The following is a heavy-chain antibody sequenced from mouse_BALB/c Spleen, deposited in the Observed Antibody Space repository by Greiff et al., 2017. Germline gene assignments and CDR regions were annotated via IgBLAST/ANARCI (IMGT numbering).Heavy chain of an antibody. CDR3: ARGGGSSRFDY. D-gene: IGHD1-1*01. V-gene: IGHV1-7*01. Sequence: QVQLQQSGAELAKPGASVKMSCKASGYTFTSYWMHWVKQRPGQGLEWIGYINSSTGYTEYNQKFKDKATLTADKSSSTAYMQLSSLTSEDSAVYYCARGGGSSRFDYWGQGTTLTVSS. J-gene: IGHJ2*01. CDR2: INSSTGYT. CDR1: GYTFTSYW.